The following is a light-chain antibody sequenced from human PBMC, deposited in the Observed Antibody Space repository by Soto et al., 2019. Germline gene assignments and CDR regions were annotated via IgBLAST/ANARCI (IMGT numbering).Light chain of an antibody. CDR3: QQYGSSPPIT. CDR1: QSVSSSY. Sequence: EIVVTKSPGTLSLSPGERATLSCRASQSVSSSYLAWYQQKPGQAPRLLIYGASSRATGIPDRFSGSGSGTEFTLPISRLEPEDFAVYYCQQYGSSPPITFGQGTRLEIK. CDR2: GAS. J-gene: IGKJ5*01. V-gene: IGKV3-20*01.